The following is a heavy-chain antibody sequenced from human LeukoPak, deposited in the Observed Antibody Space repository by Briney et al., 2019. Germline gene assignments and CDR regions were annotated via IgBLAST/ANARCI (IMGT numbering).Heavy chain of an antibody. CDR3: ARGQYPLDY. V-gene: IGHV3-11*01. Sequence: GGSLRLSRAASGLTFSDYYTSWIRQAPGKGLEWDSYISSSVGTIYYADSVKGRFTISRDNPKNSLYLQMNSLRAEDTAVYYCARGQYPLDYWGQGTLVTVSS. CDR2: ISSSVGTI. D-gene: IGHD2-2*01. J-gene: IGHJ4*02. CDR1: GLTFSDYY.